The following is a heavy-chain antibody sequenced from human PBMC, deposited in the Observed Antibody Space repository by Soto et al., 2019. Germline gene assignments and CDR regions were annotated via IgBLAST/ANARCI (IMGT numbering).Heavy chain of an antibody. CDR2: ISGSGGST. D-gene: IGHD3-9*01. J-gene: IGHJ4*02. CDR3: AKADLRYFDWLLDGYFDY. Sequence: EVQLLESGGGLVQPGGSLRLSCAASGFTFSSYAMSWVRQAPGKGLEWVSAISGSGGSTYYADSVKGRFTISRDNSRNTLYLQMNRLRAEDTAVYYCAKADLRYFDWLLDGYFDYWGQGTLVTVSS. V-gene: IGHV3-23*01. CDR1: GFTFSSYA.